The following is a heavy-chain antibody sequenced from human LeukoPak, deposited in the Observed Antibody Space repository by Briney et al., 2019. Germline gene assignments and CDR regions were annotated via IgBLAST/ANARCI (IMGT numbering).Heavy chain of an antibody. CDR3: ARGLLWGYYFDY. J-gene: IGHJ4*02. Sequence: PSETLSLTCTVSGGSFSGPNYYWSWIRPPAGKGLEWIVRIYTSGNNNYNPSLQSRVTMSLDTSKNLFSLRQNSVTAADAAVYHCARGLLWGYYFDYWGQGTLVSVFS. CDR1: GGSFSGPNYY. D-gene: IGHD2-2*01. CDR2: IYTSGNN. V-gene: IGHV4-61*02.